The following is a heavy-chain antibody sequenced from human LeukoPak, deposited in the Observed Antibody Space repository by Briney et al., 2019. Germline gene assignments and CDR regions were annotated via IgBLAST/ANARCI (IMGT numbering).Heavy chain of an antibody. J-gene: IGHJ4*02. CDR1: GFTFSSYW. CDR2: VHPSEGT. Sequence: GSLRLSCAASGFTFSSYWMTWVRQSPGKGLEWIGEVHPSEGTNYNPSLKSRVTISVDTSKNQFSLKLSSVTAADTAVYYCARAKKDSSGWYSQPLYYFDYWGQGTLVTVSS. CDR3: ARAKKDSSGWYSQPLYYFDY. D-gene: IGHD6-19*01. V-gene: IGHV4-34*01.